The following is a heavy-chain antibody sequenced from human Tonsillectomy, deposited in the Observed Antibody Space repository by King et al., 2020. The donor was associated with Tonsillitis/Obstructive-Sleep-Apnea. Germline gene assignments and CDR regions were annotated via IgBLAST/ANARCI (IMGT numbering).Heavy chain of an antibody. CDR3: ARGPAIASDTYSYYMDV. CDR1: GGTFSSYA. D-gene: IGHD5-18*01. V-gene: IGHV1-69*09. Sequence: VQLVQSGAEVKKPGSSVKVSCKASGGTFSSYAITWVRQAPGQGLEWMGRIIPIVDIANYAQKFQGRVTITADKSTSIVYMELSSLRSEDTAVYFCARGPAIASDTYSYYMDVWGKGTTVTVSS. CDR2: IIPIVDIA. J-gene: IGHJ6*03.